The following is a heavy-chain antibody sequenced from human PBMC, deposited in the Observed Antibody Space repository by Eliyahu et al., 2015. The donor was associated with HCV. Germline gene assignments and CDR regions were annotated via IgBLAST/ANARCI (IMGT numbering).Heavy chain of an antibody. Sequence: QVQLQESGPGLVKPSETLSLTCTVSGGXITTYYWSWIRQPPGKGLEGIGYIHYSGSTNYNPXLKSRVTISVDTSKNQFSLKLTSVTAADTAMYYCASGGGGIAVTGTGGWFDPWGQGTLVTVSS. CDR1: GGXITTYY. D-gene: IGHD6-19*01. J-gene: IGHJ5*02. V-gene: IGHV4-59*01. CDR2: IHYSGST. CDR3: ASGGGGIAVTGTGGWFDP.